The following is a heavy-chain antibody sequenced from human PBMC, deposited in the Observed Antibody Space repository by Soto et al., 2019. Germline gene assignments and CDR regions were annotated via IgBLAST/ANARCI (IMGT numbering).Heavy chain of an antibody. J-gene: IGHJ4*02. CDR1: GFTFSDYW. D-gene: IGHD4-17*01. CDR2: IKQDGNEK. Sequence: EVQLVESGGGLVQPGGSLRLSCAVSGFTFSDYWMSWVRQAPGKGLEWVANIKQDGNEKYYVDSVKGRFTISRDNAKNSLYLQMNSLRAEDTAVYYCAKDRYGDYGGIDYWGQGTMVTVSS. V-gene: IGHV3-7*03. CDR3: AKDRYGDYGGIDY.